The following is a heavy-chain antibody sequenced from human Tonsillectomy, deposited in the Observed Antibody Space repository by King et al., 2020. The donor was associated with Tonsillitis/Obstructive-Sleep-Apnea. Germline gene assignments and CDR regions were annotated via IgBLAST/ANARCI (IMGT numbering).Heavy chain of an antibody. CDR1: GGSFSGYY. Sequence: VQLQQWGAGLLKPSETLSLTCAVYGGSFSGYYWSWIRQPPGKGLEWIGEINHSGSTNYNPSLKSRVTISVDTSKNQFSLKLSSVTAADTAGYYCASASDCSSTSCYGGGWFDPWGQGTLVTVSS. V-gene: IGHV4-34*01. CDR3: ASASDCSSTSCYGGGWFDP. D-gene: IGHD2-2*01. J-gene: IGHJ5*02. CDR2: INHSGST.